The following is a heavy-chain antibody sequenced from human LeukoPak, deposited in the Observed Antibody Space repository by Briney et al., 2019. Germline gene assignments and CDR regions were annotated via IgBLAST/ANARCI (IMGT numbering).Heavy chain of an antibody. J-gene: IGHJ4*02. CDR3: ARSTTPMAVAGPDFDY. CDR2: INPSGGST. D-gene: IGHD6-19*01. V-gene: IGHV1-46*01. Sequence: GASVKVSCKASGYTFTSYYMHWVRQAPGQGLEWMGIINPSGGSTSYAQKFQGRVTMTRDTSTSTVYMELSSLRSEDTAVYYCARSTTPMAVAGPDFDYWGQGTLVTVSS. CDR1: GYTFTSYY.